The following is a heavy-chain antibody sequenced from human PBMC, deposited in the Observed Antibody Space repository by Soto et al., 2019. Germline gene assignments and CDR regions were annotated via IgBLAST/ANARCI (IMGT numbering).Heavy chain of an antibody. D-gene: IGHD2-15*01. CDR3: AKGDRKRYCSGGSCPYFDY. CDR1: GFTFSSYG. V-gene: IGHV3-30*18. J-gene: IGHJ4*02. CDR2: ISYDGSNK. Sequence: GGSLRLSCAASGFTFSSYGMHWVRQAPGKGLEWVAVISYDGSNKYYADSVKGRFTISRDNSKNTLYLQMNSLRAEDTAVYYCAKGDRKRYCSGGSCPYFDYWGQGTLVTVS.